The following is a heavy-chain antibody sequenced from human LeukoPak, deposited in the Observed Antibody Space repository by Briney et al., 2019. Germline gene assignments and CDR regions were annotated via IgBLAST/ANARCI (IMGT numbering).Heavy chain of an antibody. CDR3: ARPRSWNANFDY. CDR2: TRNKADSYTT. CDR1: GFTFSDYY. Sequence: PGGSLRLSCAASGFTFSDYYMDWVRQAPGKGLEWVGRTRNKADSYTTDYAASVKGRFSISRDGSKTSLYLQMNSLKTEDTAVYYCARPRSWNANFDYWGQGTLVTVSS. V-gene: IGHV3-72*01. D-gene: IGHD1-1*01. J-gene: IGHJ4*02.